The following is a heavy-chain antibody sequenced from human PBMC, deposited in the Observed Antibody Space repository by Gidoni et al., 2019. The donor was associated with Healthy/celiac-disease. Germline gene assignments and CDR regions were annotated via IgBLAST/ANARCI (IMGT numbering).Heavy chain of an antibody. V-gene: IGHV3-64D*06. CDR2: ISSNGGST. CDR3: VKSDSWDDCGGDCYYGMDV. CDR1: GFTFSRYA. J-gene: IGHJ6*02. D-gene: IGHD2-21*01. Sequence: ASGFTFSRYAMHWVRQAPGKGLEYVSAISSNGGSTYYADSVKGRFTISRDNSKNTLYLQMSSLRAEDTAVYYCVKSDSWDDCGGDCYYGMDVWGQGTTVTVSS.